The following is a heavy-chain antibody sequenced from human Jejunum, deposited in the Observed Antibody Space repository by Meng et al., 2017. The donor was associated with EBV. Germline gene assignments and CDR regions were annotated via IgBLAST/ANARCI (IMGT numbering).Heavy chain of an antibody. Sequence: VKLTQSGPGLVKPSQTLSPTCAIPGDSVSSDGAAWNWIRQSPSRGLEWLGRTFYRSRWFYDYAPSVKSRITINSDTSKNQFSLHLDSVTPEDTAVYYCARDGPQSLSSFDYWGQGTLVTVSS. J-gene: IGHJ4*02. CDR3: ARDGPQSLSSFDY. CDR2: TFYRSRWFY. CDR1: GDSVSSDGAA. D-gene: IGHD6-6*01. V-gene: IGHV6-1*01.